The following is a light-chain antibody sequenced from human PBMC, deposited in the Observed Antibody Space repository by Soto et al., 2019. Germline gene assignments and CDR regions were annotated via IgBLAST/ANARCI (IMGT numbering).Light chain of an antibody. J-gene: IGKJ1*01. CDR1: QSVSNY. CDR2: GAS. Sequence: EIVLTQSPGTLSLSPGERATLSCRASQSVSNYLAWHQRKPGQAPRLLIYGASSRATVIPDRFSRSGSGTGITLTISRLEPEDFAVYYCQQYGGSPKTFGQGTKVEIK. CDR3: QQYGGSPKT. V-gene: IGKV3-20*01.